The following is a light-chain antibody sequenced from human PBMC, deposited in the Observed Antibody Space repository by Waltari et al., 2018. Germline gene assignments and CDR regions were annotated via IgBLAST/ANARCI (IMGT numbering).Light chain of an antibody. J-gene: IGKJ5*01. Sequence: IVLTQSPGTLSLSPGERATLSCRASQSVSSRYLAWYQQKPGQAPRVVIYSASGRATGIPDRFSGGGSGTDFTLTISRLEPEDFAMYYCQEFGSSPTVTFGQGTRLEIK. V-gene: IGKV3-20*01. CDR2: SAS. CDR3: QEFGSSPTVT. CDR1: QSVSSRY.